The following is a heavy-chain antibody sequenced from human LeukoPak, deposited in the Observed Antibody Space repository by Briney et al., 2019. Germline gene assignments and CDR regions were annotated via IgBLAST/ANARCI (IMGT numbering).Heavy chain of an antibody. CDR2: IYYSGST. D-gene: IGHD6-6*01. CDR3: ARSFSSSAEFDY. CDR1: GGSISSYY. Sequence: SETLSLTCTVSGGSISSYYWSWIRQPPGKGLEWIGYIYYSGSTNYNPSLKSRVTISVDTSKNQFSLKLSSVTAADTAVYYCARSFSSSAEFDYWGQGTLVTVSS. V-gene: IGHV4-59*01. J-gene: IGHJ4*02.